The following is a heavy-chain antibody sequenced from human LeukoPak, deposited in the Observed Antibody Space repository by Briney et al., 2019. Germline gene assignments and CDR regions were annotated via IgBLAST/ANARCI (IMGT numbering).Heavy chain of an antibody. CDR1: GFTFSSYA. CDR2: ISGSGGST. V-gene: IGHV3-23*01. Sequence: PGGSLRLSCAASGFTFSSYAMNWVRQAPGKGLEWVPAISGSGGSTYYADSVKGRFTISRDNSKNTLYLQMNRLRVEDTAVYYCARKEIQIPLRYFDYWGQGSLVTVSS. J-gene: IGHJ4*02. CDR3: ARKEIQIPLRYFDY. D-gene: IGHD3-9*01.